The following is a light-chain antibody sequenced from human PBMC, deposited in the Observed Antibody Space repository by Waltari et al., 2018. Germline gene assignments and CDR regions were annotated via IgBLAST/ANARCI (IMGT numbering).Light chain of an antibody. CDR3: QQYNNWPPLT. CDR1: QSVTSN. V-gene: IGKV3-15*01. J-gene: IGKJ4*01. CDR2: GAS. Sequence: EIVMTPSPATLSVSPGERATLSCRASQSVTSNLAVYQQKPGRAPRLLIYGASTRATGIPARFSGSGSGTEFTLTISSLQSEDFAVYYCQQYNNWPPLTFGGGTKVEIK.